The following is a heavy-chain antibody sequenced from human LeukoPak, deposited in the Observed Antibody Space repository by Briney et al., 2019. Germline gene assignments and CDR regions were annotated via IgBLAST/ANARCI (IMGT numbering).Heavy chain of an antibody. CDR3: ARDGGSGNTKKKIYYYYGMDV. CDR2: ISSSSSYK. Sequence: GGSLRLSCAASGFTFSDYYMSWIGQAPGKGVEWVSYISSSSSYKNYADSVKGRFTISRDNAKTSLYLQMNSLRAEDTAVYYCARDGGSGNTKKKIYYYYGMDVWGKGTTVTVSS. CDR1: GFTFSDYY. V-gene: IGHV3-11*06. D-gene: IGHD3-10*01. J-gene: IGHJ6*04.